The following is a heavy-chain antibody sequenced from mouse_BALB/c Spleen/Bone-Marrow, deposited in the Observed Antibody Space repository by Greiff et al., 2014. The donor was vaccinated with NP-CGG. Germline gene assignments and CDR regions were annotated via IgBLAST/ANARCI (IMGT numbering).Heavy chain of an antibody. CDR3: AREVYGSWFAY. Sequence: QVQLQQSGAELARPGASVTMSCKASGYTFTYYTMYWVKQRPGQGLEWIGYINPNSDYTNYNQKFKDKTTLTADKSSSTAYMQLSSLTSEDSAVYYCAREVYGSWFAYWGQGTLVTVSA. J-gene: IGHJ3*01. D-gene: IGHD2-2*01. CDR2: INPNSDYT. CDR1: GYTFTYYT. V-gene: IGHV1-4*01.